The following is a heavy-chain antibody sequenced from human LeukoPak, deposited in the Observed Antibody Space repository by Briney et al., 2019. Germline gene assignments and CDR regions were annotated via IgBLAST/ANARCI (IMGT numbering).Heavy chain of an antibody. CDR1: GFTFSSYA. CDR3: ARVEQLEYYFDY. V-gene: IGHV3-30-3*01. CDR2: ISYDGSNK. Sequence: PGGTLRLSCAASGFTFSSYAMHWVRQAPGKGLEWVAVISYDGSNKYYADSVKGRFTISRDNSKNTLYLQMNSLRAEDTAVYYCARVEQLEYYFDYWGQGTLVTVSS. D-gene: IGHD6-6*01. J-gene: IGHJ4*02.